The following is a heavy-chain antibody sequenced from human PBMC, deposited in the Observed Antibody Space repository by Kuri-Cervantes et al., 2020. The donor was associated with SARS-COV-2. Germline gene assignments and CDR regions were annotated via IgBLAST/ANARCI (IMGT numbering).Heavy chain of an antibody. CDR1: GFTFSSYA. CDR3: TSNDFWSGYYHDY. V-gene: IGHV3-73*01. Sequence: GESLKISCAASGFTFSSYAMHWVRQGSGKGLEWVGLVRGKANNYATAYAASVKGRFTISRDDSKNMAYLQMNSLKTEDTAVYYCTSNDFWSGYYHDYWGQGTLVTVSS. D-gene: IGHD3-3*01. CDR2: VRGKANNYAT. J-gene: IGHJ4*02.